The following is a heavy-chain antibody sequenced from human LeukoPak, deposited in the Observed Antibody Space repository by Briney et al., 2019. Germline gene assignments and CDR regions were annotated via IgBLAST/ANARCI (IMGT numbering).Heavy chain of an antibody. CDR3: ARWPTIVGARYYDMDV. CDR1: GYSFISYW. J-gene: IGHJ6*02. Sequence: GAALKISCAGSGYSFISYWMGWVRQMAGKGLGWVWIVDRGDSGTRYSPYIQGQVTISADKSISTAYLQWSSLKASDTAMYYCARWPTIVGARYYDMDVWGQGTTVTVSS. CDR2: VDRGDSGT. V-gene: IGHV5-51*01. D-gene: IGHD1-26*01.